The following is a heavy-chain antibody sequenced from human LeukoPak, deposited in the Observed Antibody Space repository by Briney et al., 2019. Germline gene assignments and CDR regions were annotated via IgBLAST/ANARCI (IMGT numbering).Heavy chain of an antibody. CDR2: TNPTGST. D-gene: IGHD3-9*01. CDR1: RASLSGAY. Sequence: PSETLSLTCTVQRASLSGAYWTWIRQPPRQGLEWIGETNPTGSTTYHPSFKSRVTMSADTPKNQLSLNLTSGTAADTAVYYCARGPVRLARPYDYWGQGTLVTVSS. CDR3: ARGPVRLARPYDY. J-gene: IGHJ4*02. V-gene: IGHV4-34*01.